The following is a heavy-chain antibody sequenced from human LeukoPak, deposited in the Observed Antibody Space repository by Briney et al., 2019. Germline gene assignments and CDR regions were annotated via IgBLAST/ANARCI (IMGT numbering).Heavy chain of an antibody. CDR3: ARDQGIAAAGADAFDI. CDR1: GGSISSSSYY. D-gene: IGHD6-13*01. J-gene: IGHJ3*02. CDR2: FYYSGST. Sequence: KSSETLSLTCTVSGGSISSSSYYWGWIRQPPGKGLEWIGSFYYSGSTYYNPSLKSRVTISVDASKKQLSLKLSSVTAADTAVYYCARDQGIAAAGADAFDIWGQGTMVTVSS. V-gene: IGHV4-39*07.